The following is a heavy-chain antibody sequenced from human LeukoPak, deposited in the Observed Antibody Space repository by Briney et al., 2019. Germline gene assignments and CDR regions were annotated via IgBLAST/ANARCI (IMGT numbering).Heavy chain of an antibody. D-gene: IGHD1-26*01. CDR3: ARDGDSGSYGGNWFDP. CDR2: INPNSGGT. Sequence: GASVTVSCKASGYTFTGYYMHWVRQAPGQGLEWMGWINPNSGGTNYAQKFQGRVTMTRDTSISTAYMELSRLRSDDTAVYYCARDGDSGSYGGNWFDPWGQGTLVTVSS. CDR1: GYTFTGYY. J-gene: IGHJ5*02. V-gene: IGHV1-2*02.